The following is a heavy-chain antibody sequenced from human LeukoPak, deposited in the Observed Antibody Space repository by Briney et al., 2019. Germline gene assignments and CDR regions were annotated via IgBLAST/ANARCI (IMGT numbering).Heavy chain of an antibody. Sequence: SVKVSCKASGFTFTSSAMQWVRQAHGQRLEWIGWIVVGSGHTNYARKFQERVTITRDMSTGTAYMELSSLRSEDTAVYYCAADLAVRGDYFDYWGQGTLVTVSS. CDR1: GFTFTSSA. V-gene: IGHV1-58*02. CDR3: AADLAVRGDYFDY. J-gene: IGHJ4*02. D-gene: IGHD6-6*01. CDR2: IVVGSGHT.